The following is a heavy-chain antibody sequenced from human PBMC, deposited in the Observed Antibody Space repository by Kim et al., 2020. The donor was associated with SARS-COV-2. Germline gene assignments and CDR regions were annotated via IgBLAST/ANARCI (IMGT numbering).Heavy chain of an antibody. D-gene: IGHD3-3*01. CDR3: ARLHRITIFGVVITTAPHTFWYET. CDR1: GGSISSSSYY. Sequence: SETLSLTCTVSGGSISSSSYYWGWIRQPPGKGLEWIGSIYYSVGTYYNPSLKSRVTISVDTSKNQFSLRLSSVTAAVTAVYYCARLHRITIFGVVITTAPHTFWYETWGQGTLVTVSS. V-gene: IGHV4-39*01. CDR2: IYYSVGT. J-gene: IGHJ5*02.